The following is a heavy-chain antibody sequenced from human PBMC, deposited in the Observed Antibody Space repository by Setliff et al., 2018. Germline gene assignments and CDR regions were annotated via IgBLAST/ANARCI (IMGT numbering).Heavy chain of an antibody. Sequence: ETLSLTCTVSGGSISSGVYYWAWIRQPPGKGLEWIGRIYYRGDTYYNASLKSRLTLSVDTSKNQVSLNLRSVTAADTAVYYCARTGTYRYFDYWGQGTQVTVS. V-gene: IGHV4-39*01. J-gene: IGHJ4*02. D-gene: IGHD1-1*01. CDR3: ARTGTYRYFDY. CDR2: IYYRGDT. CDR1: GGSISSGVYY.